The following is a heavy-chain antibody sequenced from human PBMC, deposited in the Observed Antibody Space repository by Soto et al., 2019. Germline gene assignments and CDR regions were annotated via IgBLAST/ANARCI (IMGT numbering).Heavy chain of an antibody. Sequence: QVQLQESGPGLVKPSETLSLTCTVSGGSISSYYWSWIRQPPGKGLEWIGYIYYSGSTNYNPSLKSRVTISVDTSKNQFSLKLSSVTAADTAVYYCASIAARHGLDYYGMDVWGQGTTVTVSS. CDR1: GGSISSYY. V-gene: IGHV4-59*01. D-gene: IGHD6-6*01. CDR2: IYYSGST. CDR3: ASIAARHGLDYYGMDV. J-gene: IGHJ6*02.